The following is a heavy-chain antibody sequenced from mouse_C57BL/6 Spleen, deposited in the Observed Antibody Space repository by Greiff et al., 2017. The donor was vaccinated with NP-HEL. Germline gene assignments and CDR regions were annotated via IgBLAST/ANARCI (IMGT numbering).Heavy chain of an antibody. J-gene: IGHJ3*01. CDR3: ASGQGGGSSPWFAY. V-gene: IGHV5-4*01. CDR1: GFTFSSYA. D-gene: IGHD1-1*01. Sequence: EVQLVESGGGLVKPGGSLKLSCAASGFTFSSYAMSWVRQTPEKRLEWVATISDGGSYTYYPDNVKGRFTISRDNAKNNLYLQMSHLKSEDTAMYYCASGQGGGSSPWFAYWGQGTLVTVSA. CDR2: ISDGGSYT.